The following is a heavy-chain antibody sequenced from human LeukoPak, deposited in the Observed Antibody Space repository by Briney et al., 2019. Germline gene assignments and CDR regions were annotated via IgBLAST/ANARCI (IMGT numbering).Heavy chain of an antibody. V-gene: IGHV1-8*01. D-gene: IGHD3-22*01. CDR2: MNPDSGNT. J-gene: IGHJ4*02. CDR1: GYTFTSYE. CDR3: ARGQIVYSFDRSGYFDY. Sequence: GASVKVSCKASGYTFTSYEINWVRQATGQGLEWMEWMNPDSGNTGYAQQFQGRVTMTRNTSISTAYMELSSLRSEDTAVYYCARGQIVYSFDRSGYFDYWGQGNLVTVSS.